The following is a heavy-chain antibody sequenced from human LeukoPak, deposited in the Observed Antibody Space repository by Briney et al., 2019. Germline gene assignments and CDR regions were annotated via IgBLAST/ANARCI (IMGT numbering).Heavy chain of an antibody. Sequence: RGSPRLSRAASGFTFSSYSMSAVRQALGKGLGWVSSISSSSSYIYYADSVKGRFTISRDNAKNSLYLQMTSRRAKDTAVYYWARGERANFWSGYYSDYWGQGALVTLSS. CDR3: ARGERANFWSGYYSDY. CDR2: ISSSSSYI. V-gene: IGHV3-21*03. D-gene: IGHD3-3*01. J-gene: IGHJ4*02. CDR1: GFTFSSYS.